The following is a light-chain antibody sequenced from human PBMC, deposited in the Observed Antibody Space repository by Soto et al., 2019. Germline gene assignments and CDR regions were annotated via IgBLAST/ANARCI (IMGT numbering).Light chain of an antibody. Sequence: AIQLTQSPSSLSASVGDRVTITCRASQALSSGFAWYQQKPGRAPKLLIYDAFNLESGVPSRFRGDRSGTDFTLTISSLQPEDLATYHCPQFSAVPPTFGGGTRVEIK. CDR1: QALSSG. J-gene: IGKJ4*01. CDR3: PQFSAVPPT. CDR2: DAF. V-gene: IGKV1-13*02.